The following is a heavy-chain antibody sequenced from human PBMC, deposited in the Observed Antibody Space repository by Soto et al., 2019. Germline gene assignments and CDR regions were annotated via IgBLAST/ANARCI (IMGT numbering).Heavy chain of an antibody. J-gene: IGHJ3*01. Sequence: EVPLVESGGGLVQPGGSLRLSCADSGFSFSSYWMHWVRQGPEKGLVWVARINTEGTSTNYADSVEGRFTISRDNAKNTLYLHMNSLRAEDTAVYFCARSPGGYYIDWGQGTMVTVSS. D-gene: IGHD2-15*01. CDR3: ARSPGGYYID. CDR1: GFSFSSYW. V-gene: IGHV3-74*01. CDR2: INTEGTST.